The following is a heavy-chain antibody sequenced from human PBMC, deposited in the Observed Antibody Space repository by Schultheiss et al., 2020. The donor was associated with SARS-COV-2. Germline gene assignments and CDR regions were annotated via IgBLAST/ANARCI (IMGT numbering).Heavy chain of an antibody. V-gene: IGHV4-59*12. CDR3: ARDAGPTVTKPYNWFDP. CDR2: IYHSGST. CDR1: GGSIRSYY. Sequence: SETLSLTCTVSGGSIRSYYWSWIRQPPGKGLEWIGEIYHSGSTNYNPSLKSRVTISVDTSKNQFSLKLSSVTAADTAVYYCARDAGPTVTKPYNWFDPWGQGTLVTVSS. D-gene: IGHD4-11*01. J-gene: IGHJ5*02.